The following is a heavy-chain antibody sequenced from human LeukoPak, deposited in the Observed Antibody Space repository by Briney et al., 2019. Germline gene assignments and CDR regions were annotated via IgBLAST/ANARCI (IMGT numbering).Heavy chain of an antibody. D-gene: IGHD2-8*02. CDR1: GFTFSSYA. CDR2: ISGSGGST. J-gene: IGHJ4*02. CDR3: AKRTGSGWSPSYYFDY. V-gene: IGHV3-23*01. Sequence: GGSLRLSCAASGFTFSSYAMSWVRQAPGRGLEWVSGISGSGGSTNYADSVKGRLTISRDNSKNTLYLQMNSLRAEDTAVYYCAKRTGSGWSPSYYFDYWGQGTLVTVSS.